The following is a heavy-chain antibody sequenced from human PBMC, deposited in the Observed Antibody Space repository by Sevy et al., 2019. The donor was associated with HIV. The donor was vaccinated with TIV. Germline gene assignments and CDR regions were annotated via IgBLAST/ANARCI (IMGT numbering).Heavy chain of an antibody. CDR1: GGSVSDHY. CDR2: VNPAGSS. V-gene: IGHV4-34*01. J-gene: IGHJ3*01. Sequence: TLSLTCAVYGGSVSDHYWSWIRQPPGEGLEWIVEVNPAGSSTYNSSLKSRVTMSVDTSKNQFSLTVKSVTAADTAVYFCARGKNFFGAFDVWGQGTTVTVSS. D-gene: IGHD3-3*01. CDR3: ARGKNFFGAFDV.